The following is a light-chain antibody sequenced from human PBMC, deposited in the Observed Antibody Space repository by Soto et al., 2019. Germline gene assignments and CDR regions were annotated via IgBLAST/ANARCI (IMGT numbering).Light chain of an antibody. V-gene: IGKV3-15*01. Sequence: IVLAQSPGTLSLSPGERATLSCMATQNVTSSFLAWYHHKPGQAPRLLLYEASIRATGIPARFSGSRSGPEFTLTINSLQSEDFAIYYCQPYNNWPLTFGGGTKVDIK. CDR1: QNVTSSF. CDR3: QPYNNWPLT. J-gene: IGKJ4*01. CDR2: EAS.